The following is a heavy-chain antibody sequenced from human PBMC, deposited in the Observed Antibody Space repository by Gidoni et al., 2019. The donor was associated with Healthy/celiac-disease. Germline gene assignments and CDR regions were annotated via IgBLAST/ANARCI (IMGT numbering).Heavy chain of an antibody. D-gene: IGHD2-15*01. J-gene: IGHJ4*02. CDR3: ARGHCSGGSCYSPFDY. CDR1: GFTFSSSG. Sequence: QVQLVESGGGVVQPGRSLRLSCAASGFTFSSSGMHWVRQAPGKGLELVAVIWYDGSNKYYADSVKGRFTISRDNSKNTLYLQMNSLRAEDTAVYYCARGHCSGGSCYSPFDYWGQGTLVTVSS. V-gene: IGHV3-33*01. CDR2: IWYDGSNK.